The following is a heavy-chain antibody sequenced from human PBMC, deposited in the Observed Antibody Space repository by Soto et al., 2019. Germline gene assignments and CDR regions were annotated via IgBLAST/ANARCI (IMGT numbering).Heavy chain of an antibody. CDR3: ARAPYVSGTELGWFDS. D-gene: IGHD3-10*01. Sequence: PGGSLRLSCVISGFTFSNYWMTWVLQAPWKGLEWVANIKPDGTEKYYVDSVKGRFTISRDNAKNSLFLQMNSLRAEDTAVYYCARAPYVSGTELGWFDSWGQGTLVTVSS. CDR1: GFTFSNYW. V-gene: IGHV3-7*01. CDR2: IKPDGTEK. J-gene: IGHJ5*01.